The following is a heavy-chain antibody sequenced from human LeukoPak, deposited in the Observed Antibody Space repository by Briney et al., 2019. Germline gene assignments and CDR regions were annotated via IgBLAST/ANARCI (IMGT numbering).Heavy chain of an antibody. CDR1: RGSITSYY. J-gene: IGHJ6*03. Sequence: SQTLSLTPTVSRGSITSYYWSCIRQPPGKGLEWIGDISYSGSTNYNPPLKSRVTTSVDTSKNQFSLKLSSVTAADTAVYYCARHAQVPSYYYYYYMDVWGKGTTVTVSS. D-gene: IGHD4/OR15-4a*01. CDR2: ISYSGST. V-gene: IGHV4-59*08. CDR3: ARHAQVPSYYYYYYMDV.